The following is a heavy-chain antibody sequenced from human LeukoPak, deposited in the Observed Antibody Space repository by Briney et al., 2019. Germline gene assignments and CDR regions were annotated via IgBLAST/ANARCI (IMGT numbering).Heavy chain of an antibody. CDR3: ARGLLRYYDFWSGGDAFDI. D-gene: IGHD3-3*01. Sequence: SETLSLTCTVSGGSISSGSYYWGWIRQPPGKGLELIGTISYSGSTYYNPSLKSRGTISVDTSKNHFSLKLSSVTAADTAVYYCARGLLRYYDFWSGGDAFDIWGQGTMVTVSS. V-gene: IGHV4-39*02. CDR2: ISYSGST. J-gene: IGHJ3*02. CDR1: GGSISSGSYY.